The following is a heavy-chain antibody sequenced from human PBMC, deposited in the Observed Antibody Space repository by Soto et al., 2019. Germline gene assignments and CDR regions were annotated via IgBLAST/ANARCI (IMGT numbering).Heavy chain of an antibody. J-gene: IGHJ6*02. CDR3: ARDSGGYSGTYYYYGMDV. Sequence: GGSLRLSCAASGFTVSSDYMSWVRQAPGKGLELVSFSYSGGNTHYADSVKGRFATSRDNSKNTLYLQMNSLRAEDTAVYYCARDSGGYSGTYYYYGMDVWGQGTTVTVSS. CDR1: GFTVSSDY. CDR2: SYSGGNT. V-gene: IGHV3-66*01. D-gene: IGHD1-26*01.